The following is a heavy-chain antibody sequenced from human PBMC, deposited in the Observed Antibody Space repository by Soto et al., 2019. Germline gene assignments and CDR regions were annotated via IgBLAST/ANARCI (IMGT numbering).Heavy chain of an antibody. Sequence: QVQLVQSGAEVKKPGSSVKVSCKASGGTFSSYAISWVRQAPGQGLEWMGGIIPIFGTANYAQKFQGRVTIIADESTSTAYMELSSLRSEYTAVYYCASHGYCSSTSCYDGDYWGQGTLVTVSS. CDR2: IIPIFGTA. CDR1: GGTFSSYA. V-gene: IGHV1-69*01. D-gene: IGHD2-2*01. CDR3: ASHGYCSSTSCYDGDY. J-gene: IGHJ4*02.